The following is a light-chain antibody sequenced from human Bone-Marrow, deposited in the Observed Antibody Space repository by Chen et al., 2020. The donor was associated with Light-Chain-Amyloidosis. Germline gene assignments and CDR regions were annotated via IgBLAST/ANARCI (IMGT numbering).Light chain of an antibody. CDR2: FAS. Sequence: DIQLTQSPSFLSASVGDRVTITCRASQGISNHLAWYQRKPGKAPKLLIYFASTLESGVPSWFSGSGSGTEFTLTISSLQPEDFATFYCQQIHCYPITFGGGTKVEI. CDR1: QGISNH. J-gene: IGKJ4*01. CDR3: QQIHCYPIT. V-gene: IGKV1-9*01.